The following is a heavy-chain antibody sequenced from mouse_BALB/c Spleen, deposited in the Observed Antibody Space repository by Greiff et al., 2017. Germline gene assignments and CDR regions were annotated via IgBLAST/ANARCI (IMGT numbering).Heavy chain of an antibody. Sequence: EVKVVESGGGLVQPGGSRKLSCAASGFTFSSFGMHWVRQAPEKGLEWVAYISSGSSTIYYADTVKGRFTISRDNPKNTLFLQMTSLRSEDTAMYYCAKGNDYDPFAYWGQGTLVTVSA. D-gene: IGHD2-4*01. CDR2: ISSGSSTI. CDR3: AKGNDYDPFAY. V-gene: IGHV5-17*02. J-gene: IGHJ3*01. CDR1: GFTFSSFG.